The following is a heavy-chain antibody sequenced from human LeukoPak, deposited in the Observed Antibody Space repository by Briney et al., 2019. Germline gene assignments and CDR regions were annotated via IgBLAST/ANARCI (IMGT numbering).Heavy chain of an antibody. CDR2: INPNSGGT. CDR1: GYNLRDYY. CDR3: AKDIRGSTSWYGLDY. V-gene: IGHV1-2*02. Sequence: ASVKVSCKASGYNLRDYYLHWVRQAPGQGLEWMGWINPNSGGTNYAQRFQARVTMTKDTSLRSAYMGLRRLRYDDTAVYYCAKDIRGSTSWYGLDYWGQGTLVTVSS. J-gene: IGHJ4*02. D-gene: IGHD6-13*01.